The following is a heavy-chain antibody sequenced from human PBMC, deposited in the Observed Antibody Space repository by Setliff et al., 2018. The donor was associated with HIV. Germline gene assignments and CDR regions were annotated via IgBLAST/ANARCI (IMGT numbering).Heavy chain of an antibody. CDR1: GGSVSTSSYY. CDR2: LYNGGST. V-gene: IGHV4-39*01. D-gene: IGHD6-13*01. Sequence: SETLSLTCTVSGGSVSTSSYYWGWIRQPLGKGLEWIGSLYNGGSTSYSPSLKSRVTMSVDTSKNQFSLKLTSVTAADTAVYTCAGRYSSSGYAYDIWGQGTMVTVSS. J-gene: IGHJ3*02. CDR3: AGRYSSSGYAYDI.